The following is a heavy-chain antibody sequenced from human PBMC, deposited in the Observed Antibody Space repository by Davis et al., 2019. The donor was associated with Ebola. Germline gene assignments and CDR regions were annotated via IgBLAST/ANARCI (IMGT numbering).Heavy chain of an antibody. J-gene: IGHJ4*02. CDR1: GGSISPYY. CDR3: ARNTIYDYDGSVYSSPYYFDF. Sequence: SETLSLTCTISGGSISPYYWRWIRQPPGTALDWIGYVFYSWTTNYNPSLRSRVTISLDTPKSQFSLNLNSVTAADTAVYFCARNTIYDYDGSVYSSPYYFDFWGQGTQVTVSS. D-gene: IGHD3-22*01. CDR2: VFYSWTT. V-gene: IGHV4-59*08.